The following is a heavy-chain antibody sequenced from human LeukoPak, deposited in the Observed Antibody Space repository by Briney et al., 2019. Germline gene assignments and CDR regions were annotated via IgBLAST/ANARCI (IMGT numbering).Heavy chain of an antibody. CDR3: ARGRIPDDSGSRGDYFDY. Sequence: SETLSLTCAVYGGSFSGSFWTWIRQPPGKGLEGIGEINHSAGTNYNPSLKSRVTISIDTSKNQFSLKVDSVTAADTAVYYCARGRIPDDSGSRGDYFDYWGQGTLVTVSS. CDR1: GGSFSGSF. V-gene: IGHV4-34*01. D-gene: IGHD3-10*01. J-gene: IGHJ4*02. CDR2: INHSAGT.